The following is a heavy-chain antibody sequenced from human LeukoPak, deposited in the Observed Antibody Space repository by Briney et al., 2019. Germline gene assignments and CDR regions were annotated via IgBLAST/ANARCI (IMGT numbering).Heavy chain of an antibody. V-gene: IGHV3-64D*08. Sequence: GGSLRLSCAASGFTFSDYYMSWIRQAPGEGLEYVSAISSNGGSTYYADSVKGRFTISRDNSKNTLYLQMSSLRAEDTAVYYCVRIMYSSGWHWFDPWGQGTLVTVSS. D-gene: IGHD6-19*01. CDR3: VRIMYSSGWHWFDP. J-gene: IGHJ5*02. CDR2: ISSNGGST. CDR1: GFTFSDYY.